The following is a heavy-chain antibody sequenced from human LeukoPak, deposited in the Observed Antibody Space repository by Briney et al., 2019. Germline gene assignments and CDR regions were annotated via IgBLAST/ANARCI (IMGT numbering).Heavy chain of an antibody. CDR2: ISGYDGNT. Sequence: EPSVKVSCKASGYSFTSHGISWVRPAPGQGLEWMGWISGYDGNTNYAQKLQDRVTMTTDTSTSTAYMELRSLRSDDTAVYYCARDPRANYFDVDPRHFDYWGQGTLVTVSS. J-gene: IGHJ4*02. D-gene: IGHD3-10*01. CDR1: GYSFTSHG. CDR3: ARDPRANYFDVDPRHFDY. V-gene: IGHV1-18*01.